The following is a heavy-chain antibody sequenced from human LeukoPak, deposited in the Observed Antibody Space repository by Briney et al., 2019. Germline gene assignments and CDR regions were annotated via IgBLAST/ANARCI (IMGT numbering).Heavy chain of an antibody. CDR1: GYTFTGYY. CDR3: ARDRPEGYCSGGSCYPNYYYYYYMDV. J-gene: IGHJ6*03. V-gene: IGHV1-2*02. Sequence: VASVKVSFKASGYTFTGYYMHWVRQAPGQGLEWMGWINPNSGGTNYAQKFQGRVTMTRDTSISTAYMELSRLRSDDTAVYYCARDRPEGYCSGGSCYPNYYYYYYMDVWGKGTTVTISS. D-gene: IGHD2-15*01. CDR2: INPNSGGT.